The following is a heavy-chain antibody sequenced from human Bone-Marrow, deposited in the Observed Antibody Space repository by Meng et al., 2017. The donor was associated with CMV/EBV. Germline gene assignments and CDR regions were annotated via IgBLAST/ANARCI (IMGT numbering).Heavy chain of an antibody. CDR3: ARVSSASDGYYRGNLDD. CDR2: IYSGGNS. D-gene: IGHD3-22*01. CDR1: GLTVSNDF. J-gene: IGHJ4*02. V-gene: IGHV3-53*01. Sequence: GESLKISCAASGLTVSNDFMAWVRQAPGKGLEFVSIIYSGGNSFAADSVKGRFTISRDTTKNTVSLQMNSLRAEDTAVYYCARVSSASDGYYRGNLDDWGQGALVTVSS.